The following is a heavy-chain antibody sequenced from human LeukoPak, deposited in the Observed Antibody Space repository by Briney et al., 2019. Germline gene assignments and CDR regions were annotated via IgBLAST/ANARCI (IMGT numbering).Heavy chain of an antibody. CDR3: ARSELRYFDWLRPPLDY. CDR1: GFTFSSYA. Sequence: PGGSLRLSCAASGFTFSSYAMHWVRQAPGKGLEWVAVISYDGSNKYYADSVKGRFTISRDNSKNTLYLQMNSLRAEDTAVYYCARSELRYFDWLRPPLDYWGQGTLVTVSS. V-gene: IGHV3-30*04. J-gene: IGHJ4*02. D-gene: IGHD3-9*01. CDR2: ISYDGSNK.